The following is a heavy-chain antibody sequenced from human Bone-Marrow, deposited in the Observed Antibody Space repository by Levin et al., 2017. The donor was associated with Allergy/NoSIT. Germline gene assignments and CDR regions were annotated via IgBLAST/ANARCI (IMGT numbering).Heavy chain of an antibody. D-gene: IGHD3/OR15-3a*01. CDR2: ISSRSSTI. V-gene: IGHV3-48*04. CDR1: GFTFSSYG. J-gene: IGHJ4*02. Sequence: GGSLRLSCAASGFTFSSYGMNWVRQAPGKGLEWVSYISSRSSTIYYADSVKGRFTISRDDAKNSLYLQMNSLRAEDTAVYYCARSIGPLDYWGQGTLIIVSS. CDR3: ARSIGPLDY.